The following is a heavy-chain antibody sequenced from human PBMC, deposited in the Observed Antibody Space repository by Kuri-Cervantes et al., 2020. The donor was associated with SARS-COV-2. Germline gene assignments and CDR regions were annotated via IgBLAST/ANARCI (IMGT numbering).Heavy chain of an antibody. CDR2: IYYSGST. D-gene: IGHD4-23*01. V-gene: IGHV4-38-2*02. J-gene: IGHJ4*02. Sequence: GSLRLSCTVSGYSISSGYYWGWIRQPPGKGLEWIGYIYYSGSTNYNPSLKSRVTISVDTSKNQFSLKLSSVTAADTAAYYCARDLGGSNYGGGDYWGQGTLVTVSS. CDR1: GYSISSGYY. CDR3: ARDLGGSNYGGGDY.